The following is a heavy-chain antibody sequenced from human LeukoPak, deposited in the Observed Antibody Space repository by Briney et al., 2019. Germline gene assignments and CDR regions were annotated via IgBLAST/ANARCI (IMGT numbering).Heavy chain of an antibody. D-gene: IGHD6-6*01. J-gene: IGHJ4*02. V-gene: IGHV1-46*01. CDR3: ARDGGIAARPLLYFDY. CDR1: GYTFTSYY. Sequence: GASVKVSCKASGYTFTSYYMHWVRQAPGQGLEWMGIINPSGGSTSYAQKFQGRVTMTRDMSTSTVYMELSSLRSEDTAVYYCARDGGIAARPLLYFDYWGQGTLVTVSS. CDR2: INPSGGST.